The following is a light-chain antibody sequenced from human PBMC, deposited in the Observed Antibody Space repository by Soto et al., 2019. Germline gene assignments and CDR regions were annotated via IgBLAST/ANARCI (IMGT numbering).Light chain of an antibody. CDR3: QQDNSYPWT. J-gene: IGKJ1*01. CDR1: QSISSW. CDR2: KAS. Sequence: DIQMTQSPSTLSASVGDRVTITCRASQSISSWLAWYQQKPGKAPKLLIYKASRFESVFPSRFSGSGSGTEFTLTISSLQPDDFATYCCQQDNSYPWTFGQRTKMEIK. V-gene: IGKV1-5*03.